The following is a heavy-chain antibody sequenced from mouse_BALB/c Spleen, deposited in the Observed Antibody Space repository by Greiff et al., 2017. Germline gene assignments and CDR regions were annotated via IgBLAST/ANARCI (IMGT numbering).Heavy chain of an antibody. CDR3: ARPGILYAMDY. Sequence: EVMLVESGGDLVKPGGSLKLSCAASGFTFSSYGMSWVRQTPDKRLEWVATISSGGSYTYYPDSVKGRFTISRDNAKNTLYLQMSSLKSEDTAMYYCARPGILYAMDYWGQGTSVTVSS. CDR2: ISSGGSYT. V-gene: IGHV5-6*02. J-gene: IGHJ4*01. CDR1: GFTFSSYG.